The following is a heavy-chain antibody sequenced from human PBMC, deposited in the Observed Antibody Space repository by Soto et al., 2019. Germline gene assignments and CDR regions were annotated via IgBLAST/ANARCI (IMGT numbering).Heavy chain of an antibody. D-gene: IGHD3-10*02. Sequence: ASVKVSCKASGYTFTSYDINWVRHATGQGLEWMGWMNPNSGNTGYAQKFQGRVTMTSNTSICTAYMELSSLRSEDTAVYYCASISHYTMIGYYYGMDVWGQGTTVTVSS. CDR3: ASISHYTMIGYYYGMDV. CDR1: GYTFTSYD. V-gene: IGHV1-8*01. CDR2: MNPNSGNT. J-gene: IGHJ6*02.